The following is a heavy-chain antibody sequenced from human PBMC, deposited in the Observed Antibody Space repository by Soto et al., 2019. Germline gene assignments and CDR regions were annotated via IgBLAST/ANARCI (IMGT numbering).Heavy chain of an antibody. D-gene: IGHD1-26*01. CDR2: IIPIYDTA. CDR3: AREGSGSYSPPKE. CDR1: GGPFSSYS. V-gene: IGHV1-69*06. J-gene: IGHJ4*02. Sequence: QVQLVQSGAEVKKPGSSVKVSCKASGGPFSSYSITWVRQAPGQGLECMGEIIPIYDTAHYTQTFQGRVTITADTSTGTVYMSLSSPRSADTAVYYCAREGSGSYSPPKEWGQGTLFTVSS.